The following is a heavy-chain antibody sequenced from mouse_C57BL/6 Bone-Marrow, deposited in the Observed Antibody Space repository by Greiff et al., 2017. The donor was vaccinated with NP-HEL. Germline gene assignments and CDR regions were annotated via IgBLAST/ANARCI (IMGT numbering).Heavy chain of an antibody. CDR1: GYAFSSSW. CDR3: ARLEVRRCLWYLDD. D-gene: IGHD2-14*01. CDR2: IYPGDGDT. Sequence: QVQLKESGPELVKPGASVKISCKASGYAFSSSWMNWVKQRPGKGLEWIGRIYPGDGDTNSNGKFKGKATLTADQSSSTAYMQLSSLTSEDSAVDVGARLEVRRCLWYLDDWGKGTTVTVSS. J-gene: IGHJ1*03. V-gene: IGHV1-82*01.